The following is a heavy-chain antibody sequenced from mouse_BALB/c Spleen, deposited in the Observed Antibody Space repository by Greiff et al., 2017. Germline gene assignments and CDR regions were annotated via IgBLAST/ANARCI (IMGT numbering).Heavy chain of an antibody. Sequence: QVQLKQSGPGLVAPSQSLSITCTVSGFSLTDYGVSWIRQPPGKGLEWLGVIWGGGSTYYNSALKSRLSISKDNSKSQVFLKMNSLQTDDTAMYYCAKDGNRYDDDYAMDYWGQGTSVTVSS. CDR1: GFSLTDYG. CDR2: IWGGGST. D-gene: IGHD2-14*01. CDR3: AKDGNRYDDDYAMDY. V-gene: IGHV2-6-5*01. J-gene: IGHJ4*01.